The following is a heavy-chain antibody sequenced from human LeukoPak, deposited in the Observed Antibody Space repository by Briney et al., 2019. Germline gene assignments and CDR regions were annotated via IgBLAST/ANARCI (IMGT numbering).Heavy chain of an antibody. D-gene: IGHD5-18*01. Sequence: GGSLRLSCAASGLTFSNFAMTWVRQTPGKGLEWVSALSASGGGTFYAPSVEGRFTISRDNSENTVSLQMNSLRAEDTALYYCATVLHTSMTTWAAFDTWGQGTMVTVSS. CDR1: GLTFSNFA. J-gene: IGHJ3*02. CDR3: ATVLHTSMTTWAAFDT. CDR2: LSASGGGT. V-gene: IGHV3-23*01.